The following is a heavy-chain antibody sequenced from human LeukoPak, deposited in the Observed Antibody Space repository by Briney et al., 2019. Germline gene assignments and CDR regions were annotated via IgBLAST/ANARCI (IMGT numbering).Heavy chain of an antibody. J-gene: IGHJ6*03. Sequence: PGGSLRLSCAASGFTFSSYWMHWVRHAPGKGLVWVSRINSDGSSTSYADSVKGRFTISRDNAKNTLYLQMNSLRAEDTALYYCARRDSSGWYEIYYYYYYMDVWGKGTTVTVSS. CDR2: INSDGSST. V-gene: IGHV3-74*01. CDR3: ARRDSSGWYEIYYYYYYMDV. CDR1: GFTFSSYW. D-gene: IGHD6-19*01.